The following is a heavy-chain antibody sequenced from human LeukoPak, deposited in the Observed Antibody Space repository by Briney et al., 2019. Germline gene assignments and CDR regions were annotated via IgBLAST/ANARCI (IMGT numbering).Heavy chain of an antibody. CDR3: ARDLGLDGD. J-gene: IGHJ4*02. CDR1: GFTFSSYS. Sequence: AGGSLRLSCAASGFTFSSYSMNWVRQAPGKGLEWVSYISSSSSTIHYADSVKGRFTISRDNAKNSLYLQMNSLRAEDTAVYYCARDLGLDGDWGQGTLVTVSS. D-gene: IGHD2-2*03. V-gene: IGHV3-48*01. CDR2: ISSSSSTI.